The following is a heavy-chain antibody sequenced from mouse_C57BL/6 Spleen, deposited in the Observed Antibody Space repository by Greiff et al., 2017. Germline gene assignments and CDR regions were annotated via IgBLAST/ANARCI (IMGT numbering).Heavy chain of an antibody. V-gene: IGHV1-54*01. CDR3: ARGYDYDGFAY. CDR2: INPGSGGT. CDR1: GYAFTNYL. Sequence: QVHVKQSGAELVRPGTSVKVSCKASGYAFTNYLIEWVKQRPGQGLEWIGVINPGSGGTNYNEKFKGKATLTADKSSSTAYMQLSSLTSEDSAVYFCARGYDYDGFAYWGQGTLVTVSA. D-gene: IGHD2-4*01. J-gene: IGHJ3*01.